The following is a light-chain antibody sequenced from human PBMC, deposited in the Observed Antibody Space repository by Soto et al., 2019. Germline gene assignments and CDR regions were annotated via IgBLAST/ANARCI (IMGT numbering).Light chain of an antibody. J-gene: IGKJ4*01. CDR3: QQYGRSPPLI. CDR1: QSASSNY. V-gene: IGKV3-20*01. CDR2: AAS. Sequence: EIVLTQSPGTLSLSPGERATLSCRASQSASSNYLAWYQQKPGQAPRLLIYAASTRATGIPDRFSGSGSGTDFTLTISRLEPEDLAVYYCQQYGRSPPLIFGGGTQVEIK.